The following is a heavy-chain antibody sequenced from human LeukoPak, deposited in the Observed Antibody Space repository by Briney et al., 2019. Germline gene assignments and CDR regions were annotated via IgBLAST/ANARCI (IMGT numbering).Heavy chain of an antibody. J-gene: IGHJ5*02. CDR2: ISGSGGST. CDR3: AKYRSLDWFDP. CDR1: GFTFSSYA. Sequence: GGSLRLSCAASGFTFSSYAVSWVGQAPGKGREWVSAISGSGGSTYYADSGKGRFTISRDNSKNTLYLQMNSLRAEDTAVYYCAKYRSLDWFDPWGQGTLVTVSS. V-gene: IGHV3-23*01. D-gene: IGHD3-16*02.